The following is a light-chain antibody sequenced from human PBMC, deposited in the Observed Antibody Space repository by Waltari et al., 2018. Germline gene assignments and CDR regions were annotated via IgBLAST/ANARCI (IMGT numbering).Light chain of an antibody. V-gene: IGLV4-69*01. J-gene: IGLJ3*02. Sequence: QLVLTQSPSASASLGASIKLTCTLSSGHSSNIIAWLQQQPERGPRYLRKVNSDGTHSKGDDIPDRFSGSSSGAERYLTISSLQSEDEADYYCQTGGHGTWVFGGGTKVTVL. CDR2: VNSDGTH. CDR3: QTGGHGTWV. CDR1: SGHSSNI.